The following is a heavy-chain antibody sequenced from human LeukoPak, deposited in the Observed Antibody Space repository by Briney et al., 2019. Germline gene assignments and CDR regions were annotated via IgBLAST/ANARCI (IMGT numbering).Heavy chain of an antibody. Sequence: GGSLRLSCAASGFTFSSYWMSWVRQAPGKGLEWVANIKQDGSEKYYVDSVKGRFTISRDNAKNSLYLQMNSLRAEDTAVYYCARDGVYRSSTSCSKGYYFDYWGQGTLVTVSS. CDR3: ARDGVYRSSTSCSKGYYFDY. J-gene: IGHJ4*02. D-gene: IGHD2-2*01. CDR1: GFTFSSYW. CDR2: IKQDGSEK. V-gene: IGHV3-7*04.